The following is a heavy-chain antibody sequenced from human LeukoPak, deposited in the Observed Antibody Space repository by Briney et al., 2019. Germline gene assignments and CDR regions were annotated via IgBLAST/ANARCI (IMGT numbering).Heavy chain of an antibody. CDR1: GGSISSYY. Sequence: SETLSLTCTVSGGSISSYYWSWIRQPPGKGLEWIGYIYYSGSNNYNPSLKNRVTISVDTSKNQFSLKLSSVAAADTAVYYCARDRTGYCSSTSCYGVYGMDVWGQGTTVTVSS. J-gene: IGHJ6*02. D-gene: IGHD2-2*03. CDR3: ARDRTGYCSSTSCYGVYGMDV. V-gene: IGHV4-59*12. CDR2: IYYSGSN.